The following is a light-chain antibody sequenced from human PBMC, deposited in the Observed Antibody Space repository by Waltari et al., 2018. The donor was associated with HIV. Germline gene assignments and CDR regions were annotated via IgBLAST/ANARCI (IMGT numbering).Light chain of an antibody. J-gene: IGKJ4*01. CDR1: QRISSN. CDR2: RAS. V-gene: IGKV3-15*01. Sequence: VMTHSPATLSVSPGERVTFSCRASQRISSNLVWYQQKPGQAPRPLIYRASSRATGIPARFSGSGSGTEFTLTISSLQSEDFALYYCQQYNNFPLTFGGGTKVEIK. CDR3: QQYNNFPLT.